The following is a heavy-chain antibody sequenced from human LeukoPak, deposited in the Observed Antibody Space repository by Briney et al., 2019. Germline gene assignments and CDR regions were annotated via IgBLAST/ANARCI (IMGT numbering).Heavy chain of an antibody. V-gene: IGHV5-51*01. CDR3: ARLLRGSYYPDFDY. CDR2: IYPGDSDT. Sequence: GESLKISCKGSGYSFTSYWIGWVRPMPGQGMEWMGIIYPGDSDTRYSPSFQGQVTIPADKSISTAYLQWNRPKAARTAMYYCARLLRGSYYPDFDYWGQGTLVTVSS. CDR1: GYSFTSYW. J-gene: IGHJ4*02. D-gene: IGHD1-26*01.